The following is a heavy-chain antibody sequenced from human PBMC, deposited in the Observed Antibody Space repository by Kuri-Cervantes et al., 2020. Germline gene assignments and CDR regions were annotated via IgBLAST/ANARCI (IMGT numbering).Heavy chain of an antibody. CDR2: IYHRGNT. J-gene: IGHJ5*02. CDR1: GGSISSGNYY. V-gene: IGHV4-30-4*01. Sequence: SETLSLTCTVSGGSISSGNYYWSWIRQPPGKGLEWIGYIYHRGNTYYNPSLKSRATISVDTSKNQFSLSLYSVTATDTAVYYCASLFGELLYGWFDPWGQGTLVTVSS. CDR3: ASLFGELLYGWFDP. D-gene: IGHD3-10*02.